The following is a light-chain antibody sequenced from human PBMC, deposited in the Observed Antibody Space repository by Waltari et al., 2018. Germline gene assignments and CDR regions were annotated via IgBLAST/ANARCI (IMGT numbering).Light chain of an antibody. V-gene: IGLV1-47*01. CDR2: TNN. CDR1: FSNRRSNY. J-gene: IGLJ1*01. CDR3: AAWDESHYV. Sequence: QSVLTQPPSASGTPGQRASISCSCSFSNRRSNYLYWYQQLPGAAPNLLIYTNNQRPSGVPDRFSASKYGTSASLAISGLRSEDEAVYYCAAWDESHYVFGPGTKVTVL.